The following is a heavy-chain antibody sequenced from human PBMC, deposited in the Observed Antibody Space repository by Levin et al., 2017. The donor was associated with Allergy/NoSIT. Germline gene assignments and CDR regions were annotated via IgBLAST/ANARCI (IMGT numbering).Heavy chain of an antibody. CDR3: ARGYCIGGSCYSGAFDI. J-gene: IGHJ3*02. CDR1: GGSITSGYS. CDR2: IYHSGTT. Sequence: PSETLSLTCAVSGGSITSGYSWTWIRQPPGKGLEWIGYIYHSGTTYYNPSLKSRVTISVDSSKNQFSLILSSVTAADTAVYYCARGYCIGGSCYSGAFDIWGQGTMVTVSS. D-gene: IGHD2-15*01. V-gene: IGHV4-30-2*01.